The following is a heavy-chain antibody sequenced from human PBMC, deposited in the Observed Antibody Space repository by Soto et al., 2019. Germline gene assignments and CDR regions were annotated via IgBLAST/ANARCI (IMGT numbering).Heavy chain of an antibody. V-gene: IGHV1-58*02. J-gene: IGHJ4*02. D-gene: IGHD1-26*01. CDR2: IVVGSCNT. CDR1: GFTFTSSA. CDR3: PAGSSSYIVGAHY. Sequence: QMRLVQSGPEVKKPGTSVKVSCKASGFTFTSSAMQWVRQARGQRLEWVGWIVVGSCNTNDEHKFQERVTITSDLSTSTAYMELSSLRSEDTAVYYGPAGSSSYIVGAHYWGQGTPVTVSS.